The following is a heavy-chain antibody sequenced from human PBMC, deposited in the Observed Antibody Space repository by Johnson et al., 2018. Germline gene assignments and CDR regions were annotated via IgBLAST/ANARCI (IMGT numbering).Heavy chain of an antibody. CDR1: GFTFSGSS. V-gene: IGHV3-73*02. D-gene: IGHD7-27*01. J-gene: IGHJ3*01. Sequence: VQLQESGGGLVQPGGSLKLSCTASGFTFSGSSMHWVRQASGKGLEWLGRIRSKTHSYATEYAASVKGKFTISRDDSKNTVHLQMNSLKIEDTAGYYCTMKYWGGLPDAFDFWGQGTMVTVSS. CDR2: IRSKTHSYAT. CDR3: TMKYWGGLPDAFDF.